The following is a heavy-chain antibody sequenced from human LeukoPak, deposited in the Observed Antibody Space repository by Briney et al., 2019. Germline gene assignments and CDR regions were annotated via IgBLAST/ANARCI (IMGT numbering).Heavy chain of an antibody. J-gene: IGHJ4*02. CDR1: GFTFSSYA. CDR3: AKGKPVLLWFGEPSGPFDY. CDR2: ISYDGSNK. Sequence: GRSLRLSCAASGFTFSSYAMHWVRQAPGKGLEWVAVISYDGSNKYYADSVKGRFTISRDNSKNTLYLQMNSLRAEDTAVYYCAKGKPVLLWFGEPSGPFDYWGQGTLVTVSS. V-gene: IGHV3-30-3*01. D-gene: IGHD3-10*01.